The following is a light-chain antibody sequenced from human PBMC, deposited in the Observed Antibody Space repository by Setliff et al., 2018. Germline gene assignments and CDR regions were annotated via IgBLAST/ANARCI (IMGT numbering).Light chain of an antibody. CDR3: SSSTISTTYV. CDR2: EVT. V-gene: IGLV2-14*01. Sequence: QSALTQPASVSGSPGQSITISCTGTSSDVGLYDYVSWYQQHPGKAPKLIISEVTVRPSGVSNRFSGSKSGNTASLTISGLQAEDEADYYCSSSTISTTYVFGTGTKVTV. J-gene: IGLJ1*01. CDR1: SSDVGLYDY.